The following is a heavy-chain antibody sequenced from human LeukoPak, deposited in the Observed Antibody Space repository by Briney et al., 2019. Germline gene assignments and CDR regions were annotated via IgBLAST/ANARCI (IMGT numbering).Heavy chain of an antibody. Sequence: SETLSLTCIVSGGSVNNHYWSWIRQPPGMGLEWIGYIYTSGSTNYNPSLKSRVTISVDTSKNQFSLKLSSVTAADTAIYYCARHGYSGYEPFLYHHYYMDVWGKGTTVTVSS. CDR3: ARHGYSGYEPFLYHHYYMDV. J-gene: IGHJ6*03. CDR1: GGSVNNHY. V-gene: IGHV4-4*09. D-gene: IGHD5-12*01. CDR2: IYTSGST.